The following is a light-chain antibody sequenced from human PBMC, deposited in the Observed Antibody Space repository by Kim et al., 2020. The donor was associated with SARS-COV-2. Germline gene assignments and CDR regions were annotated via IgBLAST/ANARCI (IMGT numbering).Light chain of an antibody. CDR3: QQSYSTPYT. CDR1: QSISSY. V-gene: IGKV1-39*01. Sequence: SASVGDRVTSTCRASQSISSYLNWYQQKPGKAPKLLIYAASSLQSGVPSRFSGSGSGTDFTLTISSLQPEDFATYYCQQSYSTPYTFGQGTKLGI. J-gene: IGKJ2*01. CDR2: AAS.